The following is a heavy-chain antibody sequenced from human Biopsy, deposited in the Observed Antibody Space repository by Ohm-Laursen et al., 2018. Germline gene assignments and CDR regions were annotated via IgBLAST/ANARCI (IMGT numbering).Heavy chain of an antibody. J-gene: IGHJ5*02. V-gene: IGHV1-8*01. Sequence: SVKVSCKASGYSFSTYDVNWVRQARGQGLEWMGWMIPSSGKTGYAQRFQGRVTLTMNTSISAAYMELSGLRSEDTAVYFCARGYSRRVSIFEASIYWFDTWGQGTLVTVSS. D-gene: IGHD6-6*01. CDR2: MIPSSGKT. CDR3: ARGYSRRVSIFEASIYWFDT. CDR1: GYSFSTYD.